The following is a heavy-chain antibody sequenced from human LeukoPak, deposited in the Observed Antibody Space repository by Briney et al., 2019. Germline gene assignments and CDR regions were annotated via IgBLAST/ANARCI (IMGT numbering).Heavy chain of an antibody. CDR2: ISSSSTTI. D-gene: IGHD3-10*01. V-gene: IGHV3-48*04. Sequence: GGSLRLSCAASGFTFSAYGMNWVRQSPGKGLELVSYISSSSTTIYYSDSVKGRFTISRDNAKESLYLQMSSLRAEDTAVYYCAKSGMRGSGSLYYFDYWGQGTLVTVSS. J-gene: IGHJ4*02. CDR1: GFTFSAYG. CDR3: AKSGMRGSGSLYYFDY.